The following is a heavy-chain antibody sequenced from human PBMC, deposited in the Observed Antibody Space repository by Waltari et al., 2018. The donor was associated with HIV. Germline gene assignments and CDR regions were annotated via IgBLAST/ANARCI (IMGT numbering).Heavy chain of an antibody. CDR1: GFAFTNAW. CDR2: IKSHSDGGTS. Sequence: EVQLVESGGGLVKPGGSLRLSCAVPGFAFTNAWLTGARQAPGEGLEWIGRIKSHSDGGTSDYAAPLKGRFSISRDDSQRTLFLQISSLMTEDTGVYYCTTDVYDGSGGNAFDVWGQGTMVTVSS. CDR3: TTDVYDGSGGNAFDV. V-gene: IGHV3-15*01. D-gene: IGHD5-12*01. J-gene: IGHJ3*01.